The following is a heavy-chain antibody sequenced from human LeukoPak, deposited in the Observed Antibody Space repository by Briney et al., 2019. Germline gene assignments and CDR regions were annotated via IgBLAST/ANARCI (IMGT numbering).Heavy chain of an antibody. V-gene: IGHV3-74*01. J-gene: IGHJ4*02. CDR1: GFTFSNYW. CDR3: ARGGYSDYERFDY. CDR2: INSDGSST. Sequence: GGSLRLSCAASGFTFSNYWMHWVRQAPGKGLVWVSRINSDGSSTNYADSVKGRFTISRDNAKNTLDLQMNSLRAEDTAVYYCARGGYSDYERFDYWGQGTLVTVSS. D-gene: IGHD5-12*01.